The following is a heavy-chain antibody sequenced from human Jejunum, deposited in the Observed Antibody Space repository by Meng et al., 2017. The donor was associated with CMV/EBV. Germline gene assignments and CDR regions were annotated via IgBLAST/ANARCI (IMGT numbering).Heavy chain of an antibody. V-gene: IGHV3-66*02. Sequence: PGGSLRLSCAASGFTVSNNFMSWVRQAPGKGLEYVSTIYTGGSASYADSLEGRFTISRDISKNTVFLQMNSLRADDTAVYYCVRDVRDWGQGTLVTVSS. J-gene: IGHJ4*02. CDR1: GFTVSNNF. CDR2: IYTGGSA. CDR3: VRDVRD.